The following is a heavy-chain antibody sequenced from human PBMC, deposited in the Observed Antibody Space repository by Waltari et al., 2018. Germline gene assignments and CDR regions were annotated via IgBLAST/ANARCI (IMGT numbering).Heavy chain of an antibody. Sequence: QVQLVQSGAEVKKPGASVKVSCKASGYTFTAYYMHWVRQAPGQGLEWMGWINPNSGGTNYAQKFQGRVTMTRDTSISTAYMELSRLRSDDTAVYYCARGGVYVDIVATIPYFDYWGQGTLVTVSS. D-gene: IGHD5-12*01. J-gene: IGHJ4*02. CDR3: ARGGVYVDIVATIPYFDY. CDR2: INPNSGGT. V-gene: IGHV1-2*02. CDR1: GYTFTAYY.